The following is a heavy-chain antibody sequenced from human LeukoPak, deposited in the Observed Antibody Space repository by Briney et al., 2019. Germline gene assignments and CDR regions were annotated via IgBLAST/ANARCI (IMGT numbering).Heavy chain of an antibody. CDR3: ARELVVPAAIVWFDT. CDR1: GGSISSGSYY. J-gene: IGHJ5*02. D-gene: IGHD2-2*02. V-gene: IGHV4-61*02. Sequence: SETLSPTCTVSGGSISSGSYYWSWIRQPAGRGLEWIVRIYTSGSTNYNPSLKSRVTISVDTSKNQFSLKLSPVTAADTAVYYCARELVVPAAIVWFDTWGQGNLVTVSS. CDR2: IYTSGST.